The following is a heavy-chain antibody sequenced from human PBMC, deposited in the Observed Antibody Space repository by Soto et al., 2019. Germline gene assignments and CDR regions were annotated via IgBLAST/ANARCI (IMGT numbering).Heavy chain of an antibody. D-gene: IGHD6-13*01. Sequence: SETLSLTCTVSGGSISSTYWTWIRQPPGKGLEWIGYVYNSGSTNYNPSLKSRVTISEDTSKSQFSLKVNSMTAADTAVYYCARYRREAVAGYTLDNWGQGILVTVSS. CDR1: GGSISSTY. J-gene: IGHJ4*02. CDR2: VYNSGST. V-gene: IGHV4-59*01. CDR3: ARYRREAVAGYTLDN.